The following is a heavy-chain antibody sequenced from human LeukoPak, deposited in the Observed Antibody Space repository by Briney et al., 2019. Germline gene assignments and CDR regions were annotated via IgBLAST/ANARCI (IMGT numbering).Heavy chain of an antibody. CDR2: IHQEGTNK. V-gene: IGHV3-7*01. CDR3: ARAPLGSLGVAGHFDY. CDR1: GFTFSSYW. Sequence: PGGSLRLSCAASGFTFSSYWMGWVRQAPGKGLQWVANIHQEGTNKYYVDSVKGRFTISRDNAKNSLYLQLNSLRAEDTAMYYCARAPLGSLGVAGHFDYWGQGTLVAVSS. D-gene: IGHD6-19*01. J-gene: IGHJ4*02.